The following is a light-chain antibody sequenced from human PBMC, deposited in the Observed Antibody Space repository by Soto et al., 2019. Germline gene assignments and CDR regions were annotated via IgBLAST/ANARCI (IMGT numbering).Light chain of an antibody. V-gene: IGKV1-5*01. Sequence: DIQMTQSPSTLSASVGDRVTITCRASQNINNWIAWYQQKPGKAPKFLTYDASTLESGVPSRFSGSGFGTEFSLTISSLQPDDFGSYYCQHMRTFGQGTKVESK. CDR3: QHMRT. CDR2: DAS. CDR1: QNINNW. J-gene: IGKJ1*01.